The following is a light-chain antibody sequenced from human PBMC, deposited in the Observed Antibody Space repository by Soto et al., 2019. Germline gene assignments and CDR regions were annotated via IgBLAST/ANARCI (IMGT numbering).Light chain of an antibody. V-gene: IGKV3-20*01. CDR3: QQYGNSPLS. J-gene: IGKJ4*01. Sequence: EIVLTQSPGTLSLSPGESATLSCRASQTVFNRNLAWYQQKPGQAPKLLIYGASGRAAGIPDRFSGSGSETDFILTISRLEPEDFAVYYCQQYGNSPLSFGGGTKVDIK. CDR2: GAS. CDR1: QTVFNRN.